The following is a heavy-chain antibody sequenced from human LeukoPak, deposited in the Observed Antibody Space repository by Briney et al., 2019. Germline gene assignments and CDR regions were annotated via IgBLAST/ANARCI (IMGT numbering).Heavy chain of an antibody. V-gene: IGHV3-48*01. CDR1: GYTFSNFD. D-gene: IGHD1-7*01. J-gene: IGHJ4*02. CDR2: ISRSSATV. Sequence: GGSLRLSCSVSGYTFSNFDMNWVRQTPGKGLEWVSYISRSSATVYYAGSVQGRFTISRDNAKNLLYLQMNSPTAEDTAVYYCARVEGTTGQGFDYWGQGALVTVSS. CDR3: ARVEGTTGQGFDY.